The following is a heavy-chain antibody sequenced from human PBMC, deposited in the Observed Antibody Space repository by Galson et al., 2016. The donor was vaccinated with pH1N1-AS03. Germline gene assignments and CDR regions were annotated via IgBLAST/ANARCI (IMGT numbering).Heavy chain of an antibody. CDR2: IGGSDDKT. Sequence: SLRLSCAATGFTVSSGYHMSWVHQAPGKGLQWVSAIGGSDDKTYYEDSVKGRFTISRDTSKNTLFLQMNSLRAEDTAVYFCAKDQYETSGHYWGHDASDIWGQGTMVTVSS. V-gene: IGHV3-23*01. D-gene: IGHD3-22*01. CDR3: AKDQYETSGHYWGHDASDI. CDR1: GFTVSSGYH. J-gene: IGHJ3*02.